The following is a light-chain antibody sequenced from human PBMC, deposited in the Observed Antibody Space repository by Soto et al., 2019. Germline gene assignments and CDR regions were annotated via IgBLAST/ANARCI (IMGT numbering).Light chain of an antibody. CDR1: NIGSKS. CDR3: QVWDSSSDHFV. V-gene: IGLV3-21*02. Sequence: SYELAQPPSVSVAPGQTARITCGGNNIGSKSVHWYQQTPGQAPVLVVYDDSDRPSGIPERISGFISGNTATLTISRVEAGDEADYYCQVWDSSSDHFVFGTGTKVTVL. J-gene: IGLJ1*01. CDR2: DDS.